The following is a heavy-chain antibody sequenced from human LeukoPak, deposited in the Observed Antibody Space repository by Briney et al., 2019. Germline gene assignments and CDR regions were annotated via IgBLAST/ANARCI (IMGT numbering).Heavy chain of an antibody. D-gene: IGHD3-22*01. CDR3: ARTRSSGYYYDWFDP. Sequence: SETLSLTCTVSGGSISSSSYYWGWIRQPPGKGLEWIGSIYYSGSTYYNPSPKSRVTISVDTSENQFSLKLSSVTATDTAVYYCARTRSSGYYYDWFDPWGQGTLVTVSS. V-gene: IGHV4-39*07. CDR1: GGSISSSSYY. J-gene: IGHJ5*02. CDR2: IYYSGST.